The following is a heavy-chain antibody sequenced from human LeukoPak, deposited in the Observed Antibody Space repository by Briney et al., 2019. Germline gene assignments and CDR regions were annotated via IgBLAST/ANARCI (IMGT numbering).Heavy chain of an antibody. D-gene: IGHD3-10*01. CDR2: INHSGST. J-gene: IGHJ4*02. Sequence: PSETLSLTCTVSGGSITSNSYYWVWIRQPPGKGLEWIGEINHSGSTNYNPSLKSRVTISVDTSKNQFSLKLSSVTAADTAVYYCARLYGSGSYHLDYWGQGTLVTVSS. CDR3: ARLYGSGSYHLDY. V-gene: IGHV4-39*07. CDR1: GGSITSNSYY.